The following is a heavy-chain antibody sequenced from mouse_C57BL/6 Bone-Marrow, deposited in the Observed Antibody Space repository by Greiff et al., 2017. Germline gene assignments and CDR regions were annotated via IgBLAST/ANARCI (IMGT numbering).Heavy chain of an antibody. Sequence: EVNLVESEGGLVQPGSSMKLSCTASGFTFSDYYMAWVRQVPEKGLEWVANINYDGSSTYYLDSLKSRFIISRDNAKNILYLQMSSLKSEDTATYYCARGTAQATFDYWGQGTTLTVSS. V-gene: IGHV5-16*01. CDR2: INYDGSST. J-gene: IGHJ2*01. D-gene: IGHD3-2*02. CDR3: ARGTAQATFDY. CDR1: GFTFSDYY.